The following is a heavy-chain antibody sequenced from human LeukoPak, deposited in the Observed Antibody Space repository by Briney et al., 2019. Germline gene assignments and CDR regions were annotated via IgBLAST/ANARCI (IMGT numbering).Heavy chain of an antibody. CDR2: FDPEDGET. CDR3: ATSVQWLVAAYYYYGMDV. D-gene: IGHD6-19*01. CDR1: GYTLTELS. V-gene: IGHV1-24*01. Sequence: ASVKVSCKVSGYTLTELSMHWVRQAPGKGLEWMGGFDPEDGETIYAQKFQGRVTMTEDTSTDTAYMELSSLRSEDTAVYYCATSVQWLVAAYYYYGMDVWGQGTTVTVSS. J-gene: IGHJ6*02.